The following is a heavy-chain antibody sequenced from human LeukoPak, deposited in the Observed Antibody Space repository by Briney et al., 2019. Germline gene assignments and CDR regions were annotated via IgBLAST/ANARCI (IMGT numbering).Heavy chain of an antibody. D-gene: IGHD5-12*01. V-gene: IGHV1-18*01. J-gene: IGHJ4*02. CDR1: GYTFTSYG. CDR3: ARDLGRGYSGYDPPGY. CDR2: ISAYNGNT. Sequence: ASVKVSCKASGYTFTSYGISWVRQAPGQGLEWMGWISAYNGNTNYAQKLQGRGTMTTDTSTSTAYMELRSLRSDDTAVYYCARDLGRGYSGYDPPGYWGQGTLVTVSS.